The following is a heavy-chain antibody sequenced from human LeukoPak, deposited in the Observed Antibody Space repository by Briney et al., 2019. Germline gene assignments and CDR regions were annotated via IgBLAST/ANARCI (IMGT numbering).Heavy chain of an antibody. D-gene: IGHD3-22*01. CDR2: IYYSGST. J-gene: IGHJ6*02. CDR1: GGSISSYY. V-gene: IGHV4-59*01. CDR3: ARGESKGYFPHYYYYYGMDV. Sequence: SETLSLTCTVSGGSISSYYLSWIRQPPGKGLEWIGYIYYSGSTNYNPSLKSRVTISVDTSKNQFSLKLSSVTGADTAVYYCARGESKGYFPHYYYYYGMDVWGQGTTVTVSS.